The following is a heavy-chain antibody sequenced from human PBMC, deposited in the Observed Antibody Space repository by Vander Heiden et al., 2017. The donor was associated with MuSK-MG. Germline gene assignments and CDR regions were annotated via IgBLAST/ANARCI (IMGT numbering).Heavy chain of an antibody. CDR2: IIPTFGTA. CDR3: ARPRGRAAVDSWTTFEY. Sequence: QVQLVQSGAEVKKPGSSVKVSCKASGGTFSSYAISWVRQAPGQGLEWMGGIIPTFGTATYAPKSQVRGTITADESTSTAYRELSSLTSQDKELSYCARPRGRAAVDSWTTFEYWGQGNLV. J-gene: IGHJ4*02. CDR1: GGTFSSYA. V-gene: IGHV1-69*01. D-gene: IGHD6-13*01.